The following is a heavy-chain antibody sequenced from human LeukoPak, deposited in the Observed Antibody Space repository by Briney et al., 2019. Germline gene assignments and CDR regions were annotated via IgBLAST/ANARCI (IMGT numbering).Heavy chain of an antibody. J-gene: IGHJ4*02. CDR3: ARGRSRDGYNYDY. V-gene: IGHV4-59*01. CDR2: IYYSGST. Sequence: AETLSLTCTVSGGSISTYYWSWIGQPPGKGLEWIGYIYYSGSTNYTPSLKSRITISVDTSKNQFSLNLSSVTAADTAVYYCARGRSRDGYNYDYWGKGALVTVSS. CDR1: GGSISTYY. D-gene: IGHD5-24*01.